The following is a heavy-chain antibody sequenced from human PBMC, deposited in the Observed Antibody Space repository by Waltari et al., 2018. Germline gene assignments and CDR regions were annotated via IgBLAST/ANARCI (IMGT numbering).Heavy chain of an antibody. D-gene: IGHD3-16*01. Sequence: QVQLQESGPGLVKSSETLSLTCTVSGVSVSGYFWNWIRQAPGKGPEWIGYIRHTGDTKQNPSLKSRVTMSVDTSRNDFSLRLSSVTAADTAVYYCALWESDWRAFRFRGQGTLGTVSS. J-gene: IGHJ4*03. CDR3: ALWESDWRAFRF. CDR2: IRHTGDT. CDR1: GVSVSGYF. V-gene: IGHV4-59*08.